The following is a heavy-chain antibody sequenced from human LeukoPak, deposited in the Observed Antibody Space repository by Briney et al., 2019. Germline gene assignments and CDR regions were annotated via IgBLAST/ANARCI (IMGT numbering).Heavy chain of an antibody. CDR1: GGSFSGYY. J-gene: IGHJ4*02. V-gene: IGHV4-34*01. CDR3: ARVLVVAATVGFDY. Sequence: SETLSLTCAVYGGSFSGYYWSWIPQPPGKGLEWIGEINHSGSTNYNPSLKSRVTISVDTSKNQFSLKLSSVTAADTAVYYCARVLVVAATVGFDYWGQGTLVTVSS. CDR2: INHSGST. D-gene: IGHD2-15*01.